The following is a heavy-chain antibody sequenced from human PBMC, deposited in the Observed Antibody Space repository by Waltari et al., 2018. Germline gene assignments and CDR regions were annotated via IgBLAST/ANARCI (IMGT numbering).Heavy chain of an antibody. J-gene: IGHJ4*02. V-gene: IGHV3-48*01. D-gene: IGHD6-6*01. CDR3: AKDGSRSSYYFDY. CDR1: GFTFSNYG. Sequence: EVQVVESGGGLVQPGGSLRLSCAASGFTFSNYGMNWVRRAPGMGLEWVSYISSSSSVIYYADSVKGRFTISRDNSKNTLYLEMNSVKTEDMAVYYCAKDGSRSSYYFDYWGQGTLVTVSS. CDR2: ISSSSSVI.